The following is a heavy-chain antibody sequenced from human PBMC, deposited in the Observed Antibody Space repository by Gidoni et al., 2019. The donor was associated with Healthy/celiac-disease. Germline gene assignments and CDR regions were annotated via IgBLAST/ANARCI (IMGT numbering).Heavy chain of an antibody. D-gene: IGHD5-18*01. CDR2: ISYDGSNK. CDR3: AKDLHIGAMVEYYFDY. J-gene: IGHJ4*02. Sequence: QVQLVESGGGVVQPGRSLRLSCPASGFTFSRYGMHWVRQAPGKGLEWVAVISYDGSNKYYADSVKGRFTISRDNSKNTLYLQMNSLRAEDTAVYYCAKDLHIGAMVEYYFDYWGQGTLVTVSS. V-gene: IGHV3-30*18. CDR1: GFTFSRYG.